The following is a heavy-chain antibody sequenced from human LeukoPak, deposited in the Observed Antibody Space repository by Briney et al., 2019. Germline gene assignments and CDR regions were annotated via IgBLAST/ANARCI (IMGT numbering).Heavy chain of an antibody. CDR2: ISSSSSYI. Sequence: GSLRLSCAASGFTFSSYSMKWVRQAPGKGLEWVSSISSSSSYIYYADSVKGRFTISRDNAKNSLYLQMNSLRAEDTAVYYCARDLYDILTGYYMDVWGKGTTVTVSS. V-gene: IGHV3-21*01. J-gene: IGHJ6*03. CDR1: GFTFSSYS. CDR3: ARDLYDILTGYYMDV. D-gene: IGHD3-9*01.